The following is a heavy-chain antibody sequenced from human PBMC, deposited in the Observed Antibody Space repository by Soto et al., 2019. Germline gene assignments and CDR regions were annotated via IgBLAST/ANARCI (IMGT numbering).Heavy chain of an antibody. J-gene: IGHJ4*02. CDR2: IYPNGGSP. CDR1: GYTFIHYY. D-gene: IGHD2-21*01. Sequence: QVQLVQSGAEVKKPGASAKISCKASGYTFIHYYIHWVRQAPGQGLEWMAIIYPNGGSPNYAQKFQGRVTVTSATSSTTVSMELTSLESYDTAVYFCARSLLPRDFWGQGTLVTVSS. V-gene: IGHV1-46*01. CDR3: ARSLLPRDF.